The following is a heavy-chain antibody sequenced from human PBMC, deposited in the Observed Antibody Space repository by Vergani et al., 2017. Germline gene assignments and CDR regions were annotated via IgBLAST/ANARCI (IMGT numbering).Heavy chain of an antibody. CDR1: GFTFSSYA. Sequence: EVQLLESGGGLVQPGGSLRLSCAASGFTFSSYAMSWVRQAPGKGLEWVSAISGSGASTYYADSVKGRFTISRDNSRNTLYLQMNSLRAEDTAVYYCAINRGGHGDYAFDYWGQGTLVTVSS. V-gene: IGHV3-23*01. D-gene: IGHD4-17*01. J-gene: IGHJ4*02. CDR2: ISGSGAST. CDR3: AINRGGHGDYAFDY.